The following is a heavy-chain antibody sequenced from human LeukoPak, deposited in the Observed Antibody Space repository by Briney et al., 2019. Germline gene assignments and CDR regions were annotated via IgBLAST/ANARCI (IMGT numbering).Heavy chain of an antibody. J-gene: IGHJ6*03. D-gene: IGHD1-1*01. CDR2: INHSGST. Sequence: PSETLSLTCAVYGGSFSGYYWSWIRQPPGKGLEWIGEINHSGSTNYNPSLKSRVTISVDTSKNQFSMKLSSVTAAATAVYYCASILRYSGHHYYMDVWGKGTTVTVSS. CDR1: GGSFSGYY. V-gene: IGHV4-34*01. CDR3: ASILRYSGHHYYMDV.